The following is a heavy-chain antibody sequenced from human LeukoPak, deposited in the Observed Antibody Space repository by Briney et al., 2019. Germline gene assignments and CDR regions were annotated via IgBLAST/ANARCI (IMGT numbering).Heavy chain of an antibody. V-gene: IGHV3-48*03. J-gene: IGHJ4*02. D-gene: IGHD2-2*01. Sequence: PGGSLRLSCAASGFTFSYYEMNWVRQDQGKGLEGVSYISSSVTTIYYADSVKGRFTIYRDNAKYSLSLQMNSLRAEDTAVYYCAKAEYQLLPDHFDYWGQGTLVTVSS. CDR1: GFTFSYYE. CDR2: ISSSVTTI. CDR3: AKAEYQLLPDHFDY.